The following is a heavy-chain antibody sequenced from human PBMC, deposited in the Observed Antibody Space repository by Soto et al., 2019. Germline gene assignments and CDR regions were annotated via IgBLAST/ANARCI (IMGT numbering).Heavy chain of an antibody. CDR3: AKDGSHNFDY. J-gene: IGHJ4*02. CDR2: MSDDGSNE. V-gene: IGHV3-30*18. D-gene: IGHD1-26*01. CDR1: GFTFSHYA. Sequence: QVQLVESGGGVVQPGRSLRLSCAASGFTFSHYAMHWFRQAPGKGLEWVALMSDDGSNEYYADSVKGRFTISRDNSKNTMYLQMNSLRAEDTAVYYCAKDGSHNFDYWGQGTLVTVSS.